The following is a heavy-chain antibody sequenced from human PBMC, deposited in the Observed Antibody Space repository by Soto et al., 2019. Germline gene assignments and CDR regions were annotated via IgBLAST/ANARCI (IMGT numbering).Heavy chain of an antibody. CDR2: IIPIFGTA. CDR3: ARDSRDYYDSSGYGWFDP. CDR1: GGTFSSYA. J-gene: IGHJ5*02. Sequence: QVQLVQSGAEVKKPGSSVKVFCKASGGTFSSYAISWVRQAPGQGLEWMGGIIPIFGTANYAQKFQGRVTITADESTSTAYMELSSLRSEDTAVYYCARDSRDYYDSSGYGWFDPWGQGTLVTVSS. V-gene: IGHV1-69*12. D-gene: IGHD3-22*01.